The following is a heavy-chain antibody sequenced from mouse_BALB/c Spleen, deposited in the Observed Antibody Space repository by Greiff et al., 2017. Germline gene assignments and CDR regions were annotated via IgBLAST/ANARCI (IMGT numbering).Heavy chain of an antibody. CDR2: ISSGGSYT. D-gene: IGHD4-1*01. J-gene: IGHJ2*01. CDR1: GFTFSSYA. Sequence: EVHLVESGGGLVKPGGSLKLSCAASGFTFSSYAMSWVRQSPEKRLEWVAEISSGGSYTYYPDTVTGRFTISRDNAKNTLYLEMSSLRSEDTAMYYCARTSLGRGYFDYWGQGTTLTVSS. CDR3: ARTSLGRGYFDY. V-gene: IGHV5-9-4*01.